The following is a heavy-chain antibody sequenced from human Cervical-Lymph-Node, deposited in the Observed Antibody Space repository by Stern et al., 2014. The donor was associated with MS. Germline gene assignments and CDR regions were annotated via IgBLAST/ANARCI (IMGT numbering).Heavy chain of an antibody. Sequence: VQLVESGPGLVKPSETLSLTCTVSGGSISSHYWSWIRQPPGKGLEWIGYIYHSGGTNYNPSLASRVTISLDTSKNQFPPKPTSVTAADTAVYYCAKGFSSSWYGGRWFDPWGQGTLVTVSS. CDR1: GGSISSHY. CDR3: AKGFSSSWYGGRWFDP. V-gene: IGHV4-59*08. D-gene: IGHD6-13*01. J-gene: IGHJ5*02. CDR2: IYHSGGT.